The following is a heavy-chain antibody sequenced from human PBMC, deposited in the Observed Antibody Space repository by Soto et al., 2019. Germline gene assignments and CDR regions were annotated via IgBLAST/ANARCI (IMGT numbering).Heavy chain of an antibody. D-gene: IGHD3-10*01. J-gene: IGHJ4*02. Sequence: QVQLQESGPGLVKPSQTLSLTCTVSGGSISSGDYYWSWIRQPPGKGLEWIGYIYYSGSTSYNPSPKLPVTISVDTCENQCTLKLSSVTPADTVVYYCAGGRGMGYYGSGSDDVDYWGQGTLVTVSS. CDR2: IYYSGST. CDR1: GGSISSGDYY. CDR3: AGGRGMGYYGSGSDDVDY. V-gene: IGHV4-30-4*01.